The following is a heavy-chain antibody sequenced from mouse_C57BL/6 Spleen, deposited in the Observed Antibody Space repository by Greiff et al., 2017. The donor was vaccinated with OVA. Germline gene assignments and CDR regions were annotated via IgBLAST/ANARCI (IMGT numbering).Heavy chain of an antibody. CDR3: ARMGSSYDYFDY. D-gene: IGHD1-1*01. Sequence: QVQLQQSGPGLVKPSQCLSITCTASGFSLTSYGVHWVRQSPGKGLEWLGVIWSGGSTDYNAAFISRLSISKDNSNSQVCLKLNSLKADDSAIYFCARMGSSYDYFDYWGQGTTLTVSS. J-gene: IGHJ2*01. CDR2: IWSGGST. CDR1: GFSLTSYG. V-gene: IGHV2-2*01.